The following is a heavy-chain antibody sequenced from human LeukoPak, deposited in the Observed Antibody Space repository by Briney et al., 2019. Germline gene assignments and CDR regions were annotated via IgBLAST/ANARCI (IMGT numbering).Heavy chain of an antibody. Sequence: GGSLRLSCAASGFTFSSYWMPWVRQAPGKGLVWVSRINSDGSSTTYADSVKGRFTISRDNSKNTLFLQMNTLRAEDTAVYFCAKAPNFASGNCYAFDCWGQGTLVTVSS. V-gene: IGHV3-74*03. J-gene: IGHJ4*02. CDR2: INSDGSST. CDR3: AKAPNFASGNCYAFDC. D-gene: IGHD3-10*01. CDR1: GFTFSSYW.